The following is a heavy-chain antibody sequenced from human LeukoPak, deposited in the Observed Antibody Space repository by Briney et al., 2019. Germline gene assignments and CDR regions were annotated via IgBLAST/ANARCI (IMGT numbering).Heavy chain of an antibody. D-gene: IGHD3-10*01. CDR2: INHSGST. CDR1: GGSYSGYY. V-gene: IGHV4-34*01. J-gene: IGHJ6*02. CDR3: AVLGGSGSQLGPKV. Sequence: SETLSLTCAVYGGSYSGYYWSWIRQPPGRGLEWIGEINHSGSTNYNPSLKSRVTISVDTSKNQFSLKLSSVTAADTAVYYCAVLGGSGSQLGPKVWGQGTTVTVSS.